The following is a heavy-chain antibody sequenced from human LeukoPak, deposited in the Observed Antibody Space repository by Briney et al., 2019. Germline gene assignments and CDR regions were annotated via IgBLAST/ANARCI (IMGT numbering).Heavy chain of an antibody. CDR1: GFTSSDYY. Sequence: GGSLRLSCAASGFTSSDYYMSWIRQAPGKGLEWVSYISSSGSTIYYADSVKGRFTISRDNAKNSLYLQMNSLRAEDTAVYYCARDYYDSSAYDYWGQGTLVTVSS. J-gene: IGHJ4*02. D-gene: IGHD3-22*01. V-gene: IGHV3-11*01. CDR2: ISSSGSTI. CDR3: ARDYYDSSAYDY.